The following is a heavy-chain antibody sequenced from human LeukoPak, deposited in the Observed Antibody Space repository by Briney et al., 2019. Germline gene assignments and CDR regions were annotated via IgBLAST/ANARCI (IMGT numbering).Heavy chain of an antibody. Sequence: GGSLRLSCAASGFTFHDYGMSWVRQAPGKGLEWVSGINWNGGSTGYADSVKGRFTISRDNAKNSLYLQMNSLRAEDTALYYCARGNRACCYYYMDVWGKGTTVTVSS. V-gene: IGHV3-20*04. D-gene: IGHD2/OR15-2a*01. CDR3: ARGNRACCYYYMDV. J-gene: IGHJ6*03. CDR2: INWNGGST. CDR1: GFTFHDYG.